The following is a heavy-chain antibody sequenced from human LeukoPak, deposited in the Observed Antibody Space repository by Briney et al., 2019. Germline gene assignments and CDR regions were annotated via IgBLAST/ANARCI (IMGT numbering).Heavy chain of an antibody. D-gene: IGHD3-9*01. CDR3: ATVQEDYDVLTGYINWFDP. J-gene: IGHJ5*02. Sequence: SVKVSCKASGGTFSNYVFTWVRQAPGQGLEWMGGIIPIFSTANYAQKFQGRVTITADESTSTAYMEPSSLRSEDTAVYYCATVQEDYDVLTGYINWFDPWGQGTLVTVSS. CDR2: IIPIFSTA. V-gene: IGHV1-69*13. CDR1: GGTFSNYV.